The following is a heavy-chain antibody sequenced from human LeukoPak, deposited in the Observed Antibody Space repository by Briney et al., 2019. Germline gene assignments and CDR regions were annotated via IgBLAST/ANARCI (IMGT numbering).Heavy chain of an antibody. J-gene: IGHJ4*02. D-gene: IGHD3-3*01. CDR2: IKSKTDGGTT. V-gene: IGHV3-15*01. Sequence: GGSLRLSCAASGFTFSSYTMSWVRQAPGKGLEWVGRIKSKTDGGTTDYAAPVKGRFTISRDDSKNTLYLQMNSLKTEDTAVYYCTTGGDKGVLRFLEWYIDYWGQGTLVTVSS. CDR1: GFTFSSYT. CDR3: TTGGDKGVLRFLEWYIDY.